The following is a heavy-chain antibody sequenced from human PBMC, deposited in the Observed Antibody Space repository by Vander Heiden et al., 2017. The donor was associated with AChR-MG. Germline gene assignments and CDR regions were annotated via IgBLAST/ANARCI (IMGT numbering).Heavy chain of an antibody. J-gene: IGHJ6*02. CDR3: AREGALVGGYYYYYGMDV. D-gene: IGHD3-16*01. CDR2: INPNSGGT. CDR1: GYTFTAYY. Sequence: QVQLVQSGAEVKKPGASVTVSCKASGYTFTAYYMHWVRQAPGQGLEWMGWINPNSGGTNYAQKFQGRVTMTRDTSISTAYMELSRLRSDDTAVYYCAREGALVGGYYYYYGMDVWGQGTTVTVSS. V-gene: IGHV1-2*02.